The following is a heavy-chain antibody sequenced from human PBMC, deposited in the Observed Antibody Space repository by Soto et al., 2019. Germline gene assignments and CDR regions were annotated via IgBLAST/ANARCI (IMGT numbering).Heavy chain of an antibody. CDR1: GGSISSGGYS. Sequence: SETLSLTCAVSGGSISSGGYSCNWIRQPPGKGLEWIGYIYHSGSTYYNPSLKSRVTISVDRSKNQFSLKLSSVTAADTAVYYCARGMTTVTTFDYWGQGALVTVSS. J-gene: IGHJ4*02. D-gene: IGHD4-17*01. CDR3: ARGMTTVTTFDY. CDR2: IYHSGST. V-gene: IGHV4-30-2*01.